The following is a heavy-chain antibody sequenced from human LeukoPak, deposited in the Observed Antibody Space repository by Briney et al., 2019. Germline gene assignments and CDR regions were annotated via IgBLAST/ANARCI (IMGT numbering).Heavy chain of an antibody. CDR2: IDPKSGST. D-gene: IGHD3-10*01. Sequence: ASVKVSCKASAYTFSNYLIHWVRQAPGQGLEWMGIIDPKSGSTDYTQKFQGRVSMTRDTSTSTVYMELSSLRSEDTAVYYCARDLGLRGVTNWFDPWGQGTLVTVSS. CDR3: ARDLGLRGVTNWFDP. V-gene: IGHV1-46*01. J-gene: IGHJ5*02. CDR1: AYTFSNYL.